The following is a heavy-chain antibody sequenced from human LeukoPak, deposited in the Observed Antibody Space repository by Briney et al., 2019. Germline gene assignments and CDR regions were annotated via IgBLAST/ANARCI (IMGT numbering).Heavy chain of an antibody. CDR1: GYTFTSYG. Sequence: ASVKVSCKASGYTFTSYGISWVRQAPGQGLEWMGWISAYNGNTSYAQKLQGRVTMTTDTSTSTAYMELRSLRSDDTAVYYCARERRYYGSGKPYYFDYWGQGTLVTVSP. J-gene: IGHJ4*02. V-gene: IGHV1-18*01. CDR3: ARERRYYGSGKPYYFDY. CDR2: ISAYNGNT. D-gene: IGHD3-10*01.